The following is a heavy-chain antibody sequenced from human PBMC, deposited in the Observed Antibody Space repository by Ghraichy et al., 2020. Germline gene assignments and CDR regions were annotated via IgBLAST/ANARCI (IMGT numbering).Heavy chain of an antibody. Sequence: GSLRLSCSASGFTFSSYAMHWVRQAPGKGLEYVSAISSNGGSTYYADSVKGRFTISRDNSKNTLYLQMSSLRAEDTAVYYCVNNDGMGGGWFGDFPYVYYYYGMDVWGQGTTVTVSS. J-gene: IGHJ6*02. CDR1: GFTFSSYA. V-gene: IGHV3-64D*06. CDR2: ISSNGGST. CDR3: VNNDGMGGGWFGDFPYVYYYYGMDV. D-gene: IGHD3-10*01.